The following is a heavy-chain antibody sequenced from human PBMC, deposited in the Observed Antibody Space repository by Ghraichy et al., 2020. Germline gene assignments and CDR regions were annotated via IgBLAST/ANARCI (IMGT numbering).Heavy chain of an antibody. D-gene: IGHD4-23*01. CDR2: INPNSSGT. Sequence: ASVKVSCKASGYTFTGYYMHWVRQAPGQGLEWMGWINPNSSGTNYAQKFQGRVTMTRDTSISTAYMELSRLRSDDTAVYYCAKTTVGISNYYYYYGMDVWGQGTTVTVSS. V-gene: IGHV1-2*02. CDR1: GYTFTGYY. CDR3: AKTTVGISNYYYYYGMDV. J-gene: IGHJ6*02.